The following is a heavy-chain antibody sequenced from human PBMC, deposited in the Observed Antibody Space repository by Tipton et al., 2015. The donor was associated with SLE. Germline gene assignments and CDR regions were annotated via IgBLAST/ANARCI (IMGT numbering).Heavy chain of an antibody. D-gene: IGHD3-3*01. J-gene: IGHJ4*02. CDR1: GCSISSGYY. Sequence: TLSLTCTVSGCSISSGYYWGWIRQPPGKGLEWIGSMYHSGSTYYNPSLKSRVTMSVDTSKNQFSLKLSSVTAADTAVYYCARLPVTIFGVVRIPGHFDYWGQGTLVTVSS. V-gene: IGHV4-38-2*02. CDR2: MYHSGST. CDR3: ARLPVTIFGVVRIPGHFDY.